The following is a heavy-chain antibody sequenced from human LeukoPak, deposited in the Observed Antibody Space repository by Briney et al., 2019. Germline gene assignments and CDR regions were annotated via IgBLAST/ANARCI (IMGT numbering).Heavy chain of an antibody. CDR1: GYTFTSYG. V-gene: IGHV1-18*01. CDR3: ARGIRQLNPRPTRHNYYYGMDV. J-gene: IGHJ6*02. Sequence: ASVKVSCKASGYTFTSYGIIWVRQAPGQGLEWMGWISAYNGNTNYAQKLQGRVTMTTDTTTSTAYMELRSLRSDDTAVYYCARGIRQLNPRPTRHNYYYGMDVWGQGTTVTVSS. D-gene: IGHD6-13*01. CDR2: ISAYNGNT.